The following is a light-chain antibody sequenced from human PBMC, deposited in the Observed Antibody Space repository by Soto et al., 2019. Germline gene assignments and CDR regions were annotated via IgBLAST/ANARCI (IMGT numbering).Light chain of an antibody. CDR2: GAS. CDR3: QQYNSYSQAWT. V-gene: IGKV3-20*01. Sequence: EIVLTQSPGTLSLSPGERATLSCRASQSVSNNYLAWYQQKPGQAPRLLIYGASNRATGIPDRFSGSGSGTEFTLTISSLQPDDFATYYCQQYNSYSQAWTFGQGTKVDI. J-gene: IGKJ1*01. CDR1: QSVSNNY.